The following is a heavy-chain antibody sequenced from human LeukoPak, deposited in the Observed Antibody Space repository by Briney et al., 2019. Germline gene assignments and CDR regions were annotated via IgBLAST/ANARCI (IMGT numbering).Heavy chain of an antibody. CDR1: GYAFTTYY. V-gene: IGHV1-46*01. D-gene: IGHD3-22*01. J-gene: IGHJ4*02. CDR3: ARGWNYYYDSSGPYDY. Sequence: PLASVKVSCKASGYAFTTYYIHWVRQAPGQGLEWLGIINPSDGTTSYAQKFQGRVTMTRDTSTSTLYMELSSLRSEDTAVYYCARGWNYYYDSSGPYDYWGQGTLVTVSS. CDR2: INPSDGTT.